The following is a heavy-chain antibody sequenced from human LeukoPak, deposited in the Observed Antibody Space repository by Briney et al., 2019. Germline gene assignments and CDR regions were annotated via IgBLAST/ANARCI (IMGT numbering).Heavy chain of an antibody. CDR3: AKDGARLWGDYAEYYFDY. CDR2: INSGGST. CDR1: GFTVSSNY. Sequence: EGSLRLSCAASGFTVSSNYMSWVRQAPGKGLEWVSVINSGGSTYYADSVKGRFTISRDNSKNTLYLQMNSLRAEDTAVYYCAKDGARLWGDYAEYYFDYWGQGTLVTVSS. D-gene: IGHD4-17*01. J-gene: IGHJ4*02. V-gene: IGHV3-53*01.